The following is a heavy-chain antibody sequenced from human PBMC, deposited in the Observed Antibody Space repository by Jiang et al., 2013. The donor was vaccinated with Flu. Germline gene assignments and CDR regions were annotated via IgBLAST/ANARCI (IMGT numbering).Heavy chain of an antibody. CDR2: INHSGST. D-gene: IGHD3-10*01. V-gene: IGHV4-34*01. Sequence: KPSETLSLTCAVYGGSFSGYYWSWIRQPPGKGLEWIGEINHSGSTNYNPSLKSRVTISVDTSKNQFSLKLSSVTAADTAVYYCARLGPRRYYGSGTLGKGYYYYMDVWGKGTTVTVSS. J-gene: IGHJ6*03. CDR1: GGSFSGYY. CDR3: ARLGPRRYYGSGTLGKGYYYYMDV.